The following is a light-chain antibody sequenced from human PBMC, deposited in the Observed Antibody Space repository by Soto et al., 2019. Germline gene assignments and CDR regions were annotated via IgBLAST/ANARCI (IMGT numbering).Light chain of an antibody. Sequence: EIELTQSPATLSLSPGERATLSCRASQSVSSFLVWYQQKPGQAPRLLIYDAVNRVTGIPARFSGSGSVTDFTLTISSLEPEDFAVYYCQQRGNWLITFGQGTRLEI. CDR2: DAV. J-gene: IGKJ5*01. V-gene: IGKV3-11*01. CDR1: QSVSSF. CDR3: QQRGNWLIT.